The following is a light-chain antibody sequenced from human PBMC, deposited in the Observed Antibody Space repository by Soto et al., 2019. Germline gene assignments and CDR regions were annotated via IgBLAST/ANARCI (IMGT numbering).Light chain of an antibody. V-gene: IGKV3-20*01. CDR1: QTVPKNY. CDR2: DAS. J-gene: IGKJ4*01. CDR3: QQCSTSPLT. Sequence: EIVLTQSPGTLSLSPGERATLSCRASQTVPKNYLAWYQQKPGQAPRLLIHDASSRASGIPDRFSGSGSGTDFPLTISRLEPEDFAVYYCQQCSTSPLTFGGGTKVEIK.